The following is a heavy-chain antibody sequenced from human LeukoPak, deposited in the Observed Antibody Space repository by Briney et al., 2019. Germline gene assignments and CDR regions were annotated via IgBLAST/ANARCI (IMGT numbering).Heavy chain of an antibody. CDR3: AGENYRGDFDY. J-gene: IGHJ4*02. CDR1: GFPFSSYW. Sequence: GGSLRLSCVASGFPFSSYWMTWVRQAPGKGLEWVANIKQDGSKKSYVDSVKGRFTISRDNAKNSLYLQMNSLRAEDTAVYYCAGENYRGDFDYWGQGTLVTVSS. V-gene: IGHV3-7*03. CDR2: IKQDGSKK. D-gene: IGHD1-7*01.